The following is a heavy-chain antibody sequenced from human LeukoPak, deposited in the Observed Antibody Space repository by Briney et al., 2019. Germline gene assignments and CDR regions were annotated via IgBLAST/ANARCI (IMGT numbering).Heavy chain of an antibody. V-gene: IGHV4-59*01. CDR3: AGGGYCSGGSCYGMRY. Sequence: SETLSLTCTVSGGSISSYYWSWIRQPPGKGLEWIGYIYYSGSTNYNPSLKSRVTISVDTSKNQFSLKLSSVTAADTAVYYCAGGGYCSGGSCYGMRYWGQGTLVTVSS. CDR1: GGSISSYY. D-gene: IGHD2-15*01. J-gene: IGHJ4*02. CDR2: IYYSGST.